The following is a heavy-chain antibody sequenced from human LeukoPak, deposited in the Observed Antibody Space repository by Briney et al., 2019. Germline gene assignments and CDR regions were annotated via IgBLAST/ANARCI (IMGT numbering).Heavy chain of an antibody. V-gene: IGHV3-15*01. Sequence: GGSLRLSCAASGFTFSNAWMSWVRQAPGKGLEWVGRIKSKTDGGTTDYAAPVKGRFTISRDDSKNTLYLQMNSLKTEDTAVYYCTTVDTAADLYYYYYMDVWGKGTTVTVSS. J-gene: IGHJ6*03. D-gene: IGHD5-18*01. CDR3: TTVDTAADLYYYYYMDV. CDR1: GFTFSNAW. CDR2: IKSKTDGGTT.